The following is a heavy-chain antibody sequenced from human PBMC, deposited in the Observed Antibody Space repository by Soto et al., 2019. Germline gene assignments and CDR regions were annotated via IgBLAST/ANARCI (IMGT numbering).Heavy chain of an antibody. V-gene: IGHV1-3*01. CDR2: INAGNGNT. D-gene: IGHD2-15*01. Sequence: QVPLVQSGAEVKKPGASVKVSCKASGYTFTSYAMHWVRQAPGQRLEWMGWINAGNGNTKYSQKFQGRVTITRDTSASTAYMELSSLRSEDTAVYYCARAPGYCSGGSCYNSYWGQGTLVTVSS. CDR1: GYTFTSYA. J-gene: IGHJ4*02. CDR3: ARAPGYCSGGSCYNSY.